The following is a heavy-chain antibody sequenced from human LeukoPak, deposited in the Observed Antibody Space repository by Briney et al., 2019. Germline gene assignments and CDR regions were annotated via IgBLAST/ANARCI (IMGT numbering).Heavy chain of an antibody. V-gene: IGHV3-30*18. Sequence: PGGALRLSCAASGFTFSSYGMHWVRQAPGKGLEWVAVISYDGSKKYYADSVKGRFTISRDNSKNTLYLQMNSLRAEDTPVYYCAKDLVGAALDYWGQGTLVTVSS. J-gene: IGHJ4*02. D-gene: IGHD1-26*01. CDR2: ISYDGSKK. CDR1: GFTFSSYG. CDR3: AKDLVGAALDY.